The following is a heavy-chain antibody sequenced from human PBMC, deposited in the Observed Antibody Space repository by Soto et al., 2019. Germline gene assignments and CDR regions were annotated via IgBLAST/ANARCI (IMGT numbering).Heavy chain of an antibody. J-gene: IGHJ5*02. D-gene: IGHD2-2*02. CDR3: IRGSYCTTTTCYNLGWFAP. V-gene: IGHV3-33*01. CDR2: IWYDGSHK. CDR1: GFTFSGFV. Sequence: PGGSLRLSCATSGFTFSGFVMQWVRQAPGKGLEWVAVIWYDGSHKYYADSVKGRFTISRDDSKNTLYLQMNNLRVEDTAMYYCIRGSYCTTTTCYNLGWFAPWGQGTLVTVSS.